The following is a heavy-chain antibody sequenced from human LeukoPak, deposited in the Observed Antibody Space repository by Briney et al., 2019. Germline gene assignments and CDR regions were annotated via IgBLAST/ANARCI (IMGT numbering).Heavy chain of an antibody. V-gene: IGHV3-7*01. CDR1: GFTFSSYW. CDR2: IKQDGSEK. J-gene: IGHJ4*02. CDR3: ASPHDYGDRFDY. Sequence: PGGSLRLSSAASGFTFSSYWMSWVRQAPGKGLEWVANIKQDGSEKYYVDSVKGRFTISRDNAKNSLYLQMNSLRAEDTAVYYCASPHDYGDRFDYWGQGTLVTVSS. D-gene: IGHD4-17*01.